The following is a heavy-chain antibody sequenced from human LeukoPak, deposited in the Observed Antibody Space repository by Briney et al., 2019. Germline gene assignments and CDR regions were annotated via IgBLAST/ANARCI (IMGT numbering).Heavy chain of an antibody. Sequence: GGSLRLSCAASGFTFSSYAMSWVRQAPGKGLEWVSAISGSGGSTYYADSVKGRFTISRDNSKNTLYLQMNSLRAEDTAVYYCAKLPITMIVVVTHFDYWGQGTLATVSS. J-gene: IGHJ4*02. CDR3: AKLPITMIVVVTHFDY. CDR2: ISGSGGST. V-gene: IGHV3-23*01. D-gene: IGHD3-22*01. CDR1: GFTFSSYA.